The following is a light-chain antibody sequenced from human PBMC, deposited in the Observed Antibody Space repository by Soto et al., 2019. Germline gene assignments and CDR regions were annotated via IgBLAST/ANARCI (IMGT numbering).Light chain of an antibody. CDR1: SSDIGTYDY. CDR2: EVT. CDR3: SSYTTTTTPGV. Sequence: QSALTQPASVSGSPGQSITISCTGTSSDIGTYDYVSWYQHHPGKAPKLMIYEVTNRPSGVSDRFSGSKSGKTASLTISGLQAEDEAEYYCSSYTTTTTPGVFGGGTKLTVL. J-gene: IGLJ2*01. V-gene: IGLV2-14*01.